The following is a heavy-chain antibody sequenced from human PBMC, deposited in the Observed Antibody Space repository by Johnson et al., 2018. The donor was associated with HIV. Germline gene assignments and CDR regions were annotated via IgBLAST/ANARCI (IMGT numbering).Heavy chain of an antibody. CDR2: IGAAGET. CDR1: GFTFDDYA. J-gene: IGHJ3*02. D-gene: IGHD2/OR15-2a*01. Sequence: EVQVVEPGGGVVQPGRSLRLSCAASGFTFDDYAMHWVRQAPGKGLEWVSGIGAAGETHYPDPVKGRFTVSRDNANHSLYLHMNSLRAEDTAVYYCAKDRLSGEYPSYAFDIWGRGTLVTVSS. V-gene: IGHV3-9*01. CDR3: AKDRLSGEYPSYAFDI.